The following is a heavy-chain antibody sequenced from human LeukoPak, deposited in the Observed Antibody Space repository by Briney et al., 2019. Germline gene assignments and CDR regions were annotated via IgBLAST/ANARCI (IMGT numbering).Heavy chain of an antibody. CDR2: ISYDGSNK. Sequence: PGGSLRLSCAASGFTFSSYAMHWVRQAPGKGLEWVAVISYDGSNKYYADSVKGRFTISRDNSENTLYLQMDSLRAEDTAVYYCAKGGHYTYFEYWGQGTLVTVSS. D-gene: IGHD3-3*01. V-gene: IGHV3-30*04. J-gene: IGHJ4*02. CDR3: AKGGHYTYFEY. CDR1: GFTFSSYA.